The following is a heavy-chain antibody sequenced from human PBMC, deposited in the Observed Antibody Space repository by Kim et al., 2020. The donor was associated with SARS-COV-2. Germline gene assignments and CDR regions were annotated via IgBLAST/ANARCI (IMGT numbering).Heavy chain of an antibody. CDR3: AREGGLFGELTFDY. CDR2: IIPILGIA. CDR1: GGTFSSYT. D-gene: IGHD3-10*01. V-gene: IGHV1-69*04. Sequence: SVKVSCKASGGTFSSYTISWVRQAPGQGLEWMGRIIPILGIANYAQKFQGRVTITADKSTSTAYMELSSLRSEDTAVYYCAREGGLFGELTFDYWGQGTLVTVSS. J-gene: IGHJ4*02.